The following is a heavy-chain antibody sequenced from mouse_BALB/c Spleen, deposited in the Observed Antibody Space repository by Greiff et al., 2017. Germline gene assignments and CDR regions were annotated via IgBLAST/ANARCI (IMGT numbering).Heavy chain of an antibody. V-gene: IGHV2-9*02. D-gene: IGHD4-1*01. CDR3: AREGGLGQREVYWYFDD. CDR2: IWAGGST. CDR1: GFSLTSYG. Sequence: QVQLKESGPGLVAPSQSLSITCTVSGFSLTSYGVHWVRQPPGKGLEWLGVIWAGGSTNYNSALMSRLSISKDNSKSHVFLKMNSLQTDDTAMYYCAREGGLGQREVYWYFDDWGAGTTVTVSS. J-gene: IGHJ1*01.